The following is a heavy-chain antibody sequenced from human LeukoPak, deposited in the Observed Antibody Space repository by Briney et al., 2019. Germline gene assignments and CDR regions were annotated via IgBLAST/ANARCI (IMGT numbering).Heavy chain of an antibody. CDR1: GFTFSSYW. V-gene: IGHV3-74*01. CDR2: INSDASST. D-gene: IGHD1-1*01. CDR3: VRATTNAFDI. J-gene: IGHJ3*02. Sequence: PGGSLRLSCAASGFTFSSYWMHWVRQAPGKGLVRVSRINSDASSTSYADSVKGRFTISRDNAKNTLYLQMNSLRAEDTAVYYCVRATTNAFDIWGQGTMVTVSS.